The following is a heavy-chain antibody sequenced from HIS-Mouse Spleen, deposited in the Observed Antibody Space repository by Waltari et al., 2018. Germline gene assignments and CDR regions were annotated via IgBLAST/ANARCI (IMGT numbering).Heavy chain of an antibody. D-gene: IGHD3-10*01. CDR3: ARDGVGDAFDI. CDR2: ISISSSYI. Sequence: EVQLVESGGGLVKPGGSLRLSCAASGFTFSSYSMNWVRQAPGKGLEWVSSISISSSYIYYADSVKGRFTISRDNAKNSLYLQMNSLRAEDTAVYYCARDGVGDAFDIWGQGTMVTVSS. J-gene: IGHJ3*02. V-gene: IGHV3-21*01. CDR1: GFTFSSYS.